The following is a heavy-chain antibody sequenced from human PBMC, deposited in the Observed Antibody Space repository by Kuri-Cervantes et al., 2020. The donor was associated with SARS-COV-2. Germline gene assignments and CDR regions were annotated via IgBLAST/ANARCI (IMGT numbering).Heavy chain of an antibody. CDR2: ISSSGSTI. CDR3: AKTVAGTGIDY. J-gene: IGHJ4*02. D-gene: IGHD6-19*01. Sequence: GESLKISCAASGFTFSDYYMSWIRQAPGKGLEWVSYISSSGSTIYYADSVKGRFTISRDNAKNSLYLQMNSLRAEDTAVYYCAKTVAGTGIDYWGQGTLVTVSS. CDR1: GFTFSDYY. V-gene: IGHV3-11*01.